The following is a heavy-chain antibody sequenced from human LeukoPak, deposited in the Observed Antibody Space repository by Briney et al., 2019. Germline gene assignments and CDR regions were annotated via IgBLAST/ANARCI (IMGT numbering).Heavy chain of an antibody. Sequence: GGSLTLSCTASGFTFSNYGMAWVRQAPGKGLEWLSVVSSRGDATYYADNAKGRFTTSRDNSKNTVSLQMNNLRVDDTATYYCAKDRRLWFGQLLIDSWGQGALVAVSS. CDR3: AKDRRLWFGQLLIDS. D-gene: IGHD3-10*01. CDR2: VSSRGDAT. CDR1: GFTFSNYG. V-gene: IGHV3-23*01. J-gene: IGHJ4*02.